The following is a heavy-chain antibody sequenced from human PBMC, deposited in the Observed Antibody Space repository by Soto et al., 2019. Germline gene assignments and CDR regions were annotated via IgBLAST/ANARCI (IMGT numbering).Heavy chain of an antibody. J-gene: IGHJ4*02. Sequence: SETLSPTCGGSGGSISTSSWGGWVPQPPGKGLEWIGEIYHSGSTNYNPSLKSRVTISVDKSKNQFSLKLSSVTAADTAVYYCARTGSSGYYGVDYWGQGTLVTVS. V-gene: IGHV4-4*02. CDR3: ARTGSSGYYGVDY. D-gene: IGHD3-22*01. CDR2: IYHSGST. CDR1: GGSISTSSW.